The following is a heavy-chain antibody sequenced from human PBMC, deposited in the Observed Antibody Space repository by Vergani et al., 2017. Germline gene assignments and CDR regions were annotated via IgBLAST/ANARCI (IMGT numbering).Heavy chain of an antibody. Sequence: EVQLVESGGGSVQSGGSLRLSCVASGFSFNTYWMHLVRQVPGKGLMWVARIDEYGNRATYGDFETGRFTISRDNAKNTVFLQMNNLRADDAGVYYCVRTEYCTGIACNTRFDSWVQGALVTVSS. CDR1: GFSFNTYW. V-gene: IGHV3-74*03. CDR2: IDEYGNRA. J-gene: IGHJ5*01. D-gene: IGHD2-8*02. CDR3: VRTEYCTGIACNTRFDS.